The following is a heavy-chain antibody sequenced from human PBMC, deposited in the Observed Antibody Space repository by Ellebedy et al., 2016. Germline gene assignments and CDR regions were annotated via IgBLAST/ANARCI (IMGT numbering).Heavy chain of an antibody. D-gene: IGHD6-19*01. V-gene: IGHV2-5*01. CDR1: GFSLNTNGVG. CDR2: VYWNNDR. J-gene: IGHJ4*02. Sequence: SGPTLVKPTQTLTLTCTFSGFSLNTNGVGVGWVRQPPGKALEWLALVYWNNDRRYRPSLKSRLTITKDPSRNQVVLTMTNMDPVDTATYFCAQIKRPVPGYFAFDFWGQGTLVTVSS. CDR3: AQIKRPVPGYFAFDF.